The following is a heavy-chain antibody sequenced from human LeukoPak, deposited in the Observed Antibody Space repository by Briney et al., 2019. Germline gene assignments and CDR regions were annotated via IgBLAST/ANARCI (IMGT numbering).Heavy chain of an antibody. CDR2: IRSKVYGGTT. J-gene: IGHJ4*02. CDR1: GFTFGDYA. CDR3: TRGDVTFGGVIVFDY. Sequence: PGGSLRLSCTASGFTFGDYAMSWVRQAPGRGLEWVGFIRSKVYGGTTEYAASVKGRFTISRDDSKSIAYLQMNSLKTEDTAVYYCTRGDVTFGGVIVFDYWGQGTLVTVSS. D-gene: IGHD3-16*02. V-gene: IGHV3-49*04.